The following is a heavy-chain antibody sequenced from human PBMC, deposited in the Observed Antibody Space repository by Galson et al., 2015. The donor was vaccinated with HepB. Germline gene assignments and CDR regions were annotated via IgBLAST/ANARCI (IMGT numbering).Heavy chain of an antibody. J-gene: IGHJ6*02. D-gene: IGHD2-15*01. V-gene: IGHV3-30*02. CDR3: AKEVAATVRYYGMDV. Sequence: SLRLSCAASGFTFSSYGMHWVRQAPGKGLEWVAFIRYDGSNKYYADSVKGRFTISRDNSKNTLYLQMNSLRAEDTAVYYCAKEVAATVRYYGMDVWGQGTTVTVSS. CDR1: GFTFSSYG. CDR2: IRYDGSNK.